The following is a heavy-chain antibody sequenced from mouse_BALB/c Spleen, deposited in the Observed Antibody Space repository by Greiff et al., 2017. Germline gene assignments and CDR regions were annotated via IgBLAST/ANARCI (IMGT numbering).Heavy chain of an antibody. Sequence: VQLQQSGAELARPGASVKMSCKASGYTFTSYTMHLVKQRPGQGLEWIGYINPSSGYTNYNQKFKDKATLTADKSSSTAYMQLSSLTSEDYAVYYCARKGDYGNYRFAYWGQGTLVTVSA. J-gene: IGHJ3*01. CDR3: ARKGDYGNYRFAY. D-gene: IGHD2-1*01. CDR1: GYTFTSYT. CDR2: INPSSGYT. V-gene: IGHV1-4*01.